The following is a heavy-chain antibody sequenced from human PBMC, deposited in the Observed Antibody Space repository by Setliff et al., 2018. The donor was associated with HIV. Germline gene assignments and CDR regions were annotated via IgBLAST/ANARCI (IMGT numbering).Heavy chain of an antibody. CDR2: IIPIFGTA. J-gene: IGHJ6*03. CDR3: ARGGEKLGSSWYYYYYYMGV. D-gene: IGHD6-13*01. Sequence: SVKVSCKASGGTFSSYAISWVRQAPGQGLEWMGGIIPIFGTANYAQKFQGRVTITADESTSTAYMELSSLRSEDTAVYYCARGGEKLGSSWYYYYYYMGVWGKGTTVTVSS. V-gene: IGHV1-69*13. CDR1: GGTFSSYA.